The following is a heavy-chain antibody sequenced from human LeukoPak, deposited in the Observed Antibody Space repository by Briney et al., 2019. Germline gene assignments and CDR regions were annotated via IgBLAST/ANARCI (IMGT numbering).Heavy chain of an antibody. D-gene: IGHD3-3*01. CDR1: GFTFSSYW. CDR2: IKQDESEK. V-gene: IGHV3-7*01. Sequence: GGSLRLSCAASGFTFSSYWMSWVRQAPGKGLEWVANIKQDESEKYYVDSVKGRFTISRDNAKNSLYLQMNSLRAEDTAVYYCARVLYDFWSGFDYWGQGTLVTVSS. J-gene: IGHJ4*02. CDR3: ARVLYDFWSGFDY.